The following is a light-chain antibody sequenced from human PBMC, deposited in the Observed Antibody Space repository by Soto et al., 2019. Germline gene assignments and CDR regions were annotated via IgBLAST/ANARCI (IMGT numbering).Light chain of an antibody. J-gene: IGKJ4*01. CDR3: QKYKSAPSLT. CDR2: AAS. Sequence: DIQMTQSPSSLSASVGDRVTITCRASQGISNFLAWYQQKPGKVPKLLIYAASTLQSGVPSRFSGRGSGTDFTLTISSLQPEDVAAYYCQKYKSAPSLTFGGGTKVEIK. CDR1: QGISNF. V-gene: IGKV1-27*01.